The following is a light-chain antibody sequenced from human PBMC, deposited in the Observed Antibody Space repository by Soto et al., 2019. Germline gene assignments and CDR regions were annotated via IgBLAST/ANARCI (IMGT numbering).Light chain of an antibody. J-gene: IGKJ4*01. Sequence: EIVLTQSPGTLSLSPGERATLSCSASQSVSSSYLAWYQQKPGQAPRLLIYGASSRATGIPDRFSGSGSGTDFTLTISRLEPEDFAVYYCHQYDSSPLTFGGGTKGEIK. CDR3: HQYDSSPLT. CDR2: GAS. CDR1: QSVSSSY. V-gene: IGKV3-20*01.